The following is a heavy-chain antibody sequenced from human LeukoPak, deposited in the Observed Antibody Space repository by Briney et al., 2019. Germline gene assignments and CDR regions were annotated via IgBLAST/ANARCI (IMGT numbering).Heavy chain of an antibody. CDR3: ARGYGTV. J-gene: IGHJ4*02. CDR1: GFTFSSYG. Sequence: PGRSLRLSCAASGFTFSSYGMHWARQGPEKGLVWVARISTDGSFTSYADSVKGRFTISRDNAKNTLYLQMNSLRDEDTAVYYCARGYGTVWGQGTLVAVSS. V-gene: IGHV3-74*01. D-gene: IGHD5-18*01. CDR2: ISTDGSFT.